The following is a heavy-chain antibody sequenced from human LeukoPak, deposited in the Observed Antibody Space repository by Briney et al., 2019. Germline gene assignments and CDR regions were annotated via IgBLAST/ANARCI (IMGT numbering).Heavy chain of an antibody. V-gene: IGHV3-74*01. Sequence: GGSLRLSCAASGFTFSSYWMHWVRQAPGKGLVWVSRVDSDGSSTTYAGSVKGRFTISRDNAKSTLYLQMNSLRAEDTAVYHCARGITIFGVVNDAFDIWGQGTMVTVSS. CDR2: VDSDGSST. D-gene: IGHD3-3*01. CDR1: GFTFSSYW. J-gene: IGHJ3*02. CDR3: ARGITIFGVVNDAFDI.